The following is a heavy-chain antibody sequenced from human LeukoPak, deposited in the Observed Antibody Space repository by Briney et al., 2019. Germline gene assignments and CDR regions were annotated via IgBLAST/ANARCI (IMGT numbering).Heavy chain of an antibody. CDR1: GFTFSNYW. D-gene: IGHD3-22*01. J-gene: IGHJ4*02. CDR2: IKTDGSEK. V-gene: IGHV3-7*01. CDR3: ARDYYDSSGILGY. Sequence: PGGSLRLSCEGSGFTFSNYWMGWVRQAPGKGLQWVANIKTDGSEKYYVGSVKGRFTISRDNAKNSLYLQMNSLRAEDTAVYYCARDYYDSSGILGYWGQGTLVTVSS.